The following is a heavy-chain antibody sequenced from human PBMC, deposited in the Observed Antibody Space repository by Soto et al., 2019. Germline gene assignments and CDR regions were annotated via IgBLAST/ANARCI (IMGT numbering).Heavy chain of an antibody. CDR3: ARDHMVRGVTPSDYYYGMDV. J-gene: IGHJ6*02. D-gene: IGHD3-10*01. CDR1: GDSVSSNSAA. Sequence: SQTLSLTCAISGDSVSSNSAAWNWIRQSPSRGLEWLGRTYYRSKWYNDYAVSVKSRITINPDTSKNQFSLKLSSVTAADTAVYYCARDHMVRGVTPSDYYYGMDVWGQGTTVTVSS. V-gene: IGHV6-1*01. CDR2: TYYRSKWYN.